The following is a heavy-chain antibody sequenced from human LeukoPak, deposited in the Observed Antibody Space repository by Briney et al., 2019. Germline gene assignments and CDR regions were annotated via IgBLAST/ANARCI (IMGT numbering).Heavy chain of an antibody. J-gene: IGHJ5*02. CDR1: GFTFSSYG. D-gene: IGHD2-15*01. V-gene: IGHV3-23*01. CDR2: ISGSGGST. CDR3: AKALRGYCSGGSCYNWFDP. Sequence: GGSLRLSCAASGFTFSSYGMSWVRQAPGKGLEWVSAISGSGGSTYYADSVKGRFTISRDNSKNTLYLQMNSLRAEDTAVYYRAKALRGYCSGGSCYNWFDPWGQGTLVTVSS.